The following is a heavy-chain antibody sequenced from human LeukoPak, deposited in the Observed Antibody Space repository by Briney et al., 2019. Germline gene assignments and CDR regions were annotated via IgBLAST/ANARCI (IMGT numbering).Heavy chain of an antibody. Sequence: GGSLRLSCAASGFSLSTYAMSWVRQAPGTGPEWVSAISGAGGRTYYADSVKGRFTISRDNSKNTLYLQMDSLRAEDTAVYYCAKDRADNGDRLRFDPWGQGTLVTVSS. CDR1: GFSLSTYA. J-gene: IGHJ5*02. D-gene: IGHD4-17*01. CDR3: AKDRADNGDRLRFDP. CDR2: ISGAGGRT. V-gene: IGHV3-23*01.